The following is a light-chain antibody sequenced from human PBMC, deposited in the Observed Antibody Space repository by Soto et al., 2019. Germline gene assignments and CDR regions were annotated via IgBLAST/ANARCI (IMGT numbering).Light chain of an antibody. CDR2: DAS. CDR3: HQYNKWPPIT. V-gene: IGKV3-15*01. J-gene: IGKJ5*01. Sequence: IVSTHSTSTFCFFLAASDAHSHRASHSVRSDLAWYQQIPGQSPRLLIFDASTRATGIPARFSGSGSGTEFTLTISNLQSEDFAVYYCHQYNKWPPITFGQGTRLEIK. CDR1: HSVRSD.